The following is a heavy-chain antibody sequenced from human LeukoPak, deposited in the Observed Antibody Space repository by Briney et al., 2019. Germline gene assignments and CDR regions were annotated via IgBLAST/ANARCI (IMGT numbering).Heavy chain of an antibody. Sequence: SETLSLTCTVSGGSISSYYWSWIRQPPGKGLEWIGYIYYSGSTNYNPSLKSRVTISVDTSKNQFSLKLSSVTAADTAVYYCARLYGDYLRYFDLWGRGTLVTVSS. CDR1: GGSISSYY. CDR3: ARLYGDYLRYFDL. CDR2: IYYSGST. D-gene: IGHD4-17*01. V-gene: IGHV4-59*08. J-gene: IGHJ2*01.